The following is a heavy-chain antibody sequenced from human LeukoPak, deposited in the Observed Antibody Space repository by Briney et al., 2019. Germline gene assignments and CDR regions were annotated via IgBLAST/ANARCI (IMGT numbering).Heavy chain of an antibody. J-gene: IGHJ4*02. V-gene: IGHV3-20*04. CDR3: AREEFDY. CDR1: GFTFDDFA. Sequence: TGGSLRLSCAASGFTFDDFAMSWVRQAPGKGLEWVSGINWHGGSTGYADSVKGRFTISRDNAKNSLYLQMNSLRAEDTALYYCAREEFDYWGQGTLVTVSS. CDR2: INWHGGST.